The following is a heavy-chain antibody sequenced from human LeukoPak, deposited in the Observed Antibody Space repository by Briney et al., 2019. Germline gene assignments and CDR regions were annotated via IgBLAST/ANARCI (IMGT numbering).Heavy chain of an antibody. V-gene: IGHV3-21*01. CDR1: GFTFSSYS. D-gene: IGHD3-22*01. CDR3: ARTYFYYDSSGSISFFDY. CDR2: ISSSSSYI. J-gene: IGHJ4*02. Sequence: GGSLRLSCAASGFTFSSYSMNWVRQAPGKGLEWVSSISSSSSYIYYADSVEGRFTISRDNAKNSLYLQMNSLRAEDTAVYYCARTYFYYDSSGSISFFDYWGQGTLVTVSS.